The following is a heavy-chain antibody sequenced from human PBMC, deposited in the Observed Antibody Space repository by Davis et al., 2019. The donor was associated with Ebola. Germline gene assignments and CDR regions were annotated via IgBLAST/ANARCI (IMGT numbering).Heavy chain of an antibody. J-gene: IGHJ4*02. Sequence: GESLKISCAASGFTFSNAWMSWVRQAPGKGLEWVGRIKSKTDGGTTDYAAPVKGRFTISRDDSKNTLYLQMNSLRSEDTAVYYCARDRGDGYNYDFDYWGQGTLVTVSS. CDR1: GFTFSNAW. CDR3: ARDRGDGYNYDFDY. D-gene: IGHD5-24*01. CDR2: IKSKTDGGTT. V-gene: IGHV3-15*01.